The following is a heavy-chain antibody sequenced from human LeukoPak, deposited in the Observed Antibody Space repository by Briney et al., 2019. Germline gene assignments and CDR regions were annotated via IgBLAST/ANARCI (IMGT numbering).Heavy chain of an antibody. V-gene: IGHV4-30-2*01. CDR2: IYHSGST. Sequence: LRLSCAASGFTFSSYWMSWIRQPPGKGLEWIGYIYHSGSTYYNPSLKSRVTISVDRSKNQFSLKLSSVTAADTAVYYCARGGGDYYRPFDYWGQGTLVTVSS. CDR1: GFTFSSYW. J-gene: IGHJ4*02. CDR3: ARGGGDYYRPFDY. D-gene: IGHD4-17*01.